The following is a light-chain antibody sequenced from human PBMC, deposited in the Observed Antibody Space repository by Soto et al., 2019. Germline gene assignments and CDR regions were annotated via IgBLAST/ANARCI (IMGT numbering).Light chain of an antibody. CDR3: QQYNNWPPVT. V-gene: IGKV3-15*01. J-gene: IGKJ3*01. CDR1: QSSYNN. Sequence: EIVMTQSPATRSVSPGERATLSCRASQSSYNNLAWYQQKPGQAPRLLIYGASTRATGIPARFSGSGSGTEFTLTISSLQSEDFAVYFCQQYNNWPPVTFGPGTKVDI. CDR2: GAS.